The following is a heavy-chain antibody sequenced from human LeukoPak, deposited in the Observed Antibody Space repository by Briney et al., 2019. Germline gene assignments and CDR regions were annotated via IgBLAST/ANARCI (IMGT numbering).Heavy chain of an antibody. Sequence: GASVKVSCKASGDTFSNYVITWVRQAPGQGLEWMGGIIPIFGTTIYAQNFQGRVTITADESTSTAYMELTSLRFEDTAVYYCARKPHSITWFGQNWFDPWGQGTLVTVSS. J-gene: IGHJ5*02. CDR1: GDTFSNYV. D-gene: IGHD6-13*01. CDR3: ARKPHSITWFGQNWFDP. V-gene: IGHV1-69*13. CDR2: IIPIFGTT.